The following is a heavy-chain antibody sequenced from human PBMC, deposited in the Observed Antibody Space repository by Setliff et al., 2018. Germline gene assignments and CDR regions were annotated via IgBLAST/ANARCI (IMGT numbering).Heavy chain of an antibody. Sequence: SETLSLTCAVSGYSINSDCFWGWIRQPPGKGLEWIGTISHSGSTSYNSSLKSRVTMSVDTSKNQFFLKLSSVTAADTAVYFCARDNTMVGATDYWGLGTLVTVS. CDR3: ARDNTMVGATDY. J-gene: IGHJ4*02. CDR1: GYSINSDCF. V-gene: IGHV4-38-2*02. D-gene: IGHD1-26*01. CDR2: ISHSGST.